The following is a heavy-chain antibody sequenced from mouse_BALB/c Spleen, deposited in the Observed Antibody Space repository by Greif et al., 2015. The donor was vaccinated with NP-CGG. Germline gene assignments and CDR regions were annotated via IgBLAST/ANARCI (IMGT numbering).Heavy chain of an antibody. CDR3: AGITTVVDYYAMDY. D-gene: IGHD1-1*01. V-gene: IGHV1-14*01. Sequence: EVQLQQSGPELVKPGASVKMSCKASGYTFTSYVMHWVKQKLGQGLEWIGYINPYNDGTKYNEKFKGKATLTSDKSSSTAYMELSSLTSEDSAVYYCAGITTVVDYYAMDYWGQGTSVTVSS. CDR2: INPYNDGT. J-gene: IGHJ4*01. CDR1: GYTFTSYV.